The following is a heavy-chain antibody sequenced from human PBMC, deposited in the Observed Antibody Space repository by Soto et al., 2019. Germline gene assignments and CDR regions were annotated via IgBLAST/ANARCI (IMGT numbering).Heavy chain of an antibody. CDR2: IKSRSDGGTA. J-gene: IGHJ6*02. CDR1: GFSFSNAW. V-gene: IGHV3-15*07. D-gene: IGHD2-8*01. CDR3: SLPNWNYNYSMDV. Sequence: EVQLVESGGGLVKPGGSLRLSCAASGFSFSNAWMNWVRQAPGKGLEWVGRIKSRSDGGTADYAAPVKGRFTISRDDSKYTLSLQMNSLKTEDTAVYYCSLPNWNYNYSMDVWGQGTTVTVSS.